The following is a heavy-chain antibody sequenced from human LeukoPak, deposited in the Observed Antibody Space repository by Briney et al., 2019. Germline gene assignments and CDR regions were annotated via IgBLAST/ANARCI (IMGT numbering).Heavy chain of an antibody. D-gene: IGHD1-26*01. CDR2: FVPEDGET. J-gene: IGHJ6*02. CDR3: ARGSKVGASYYYYGMDV. Sequence: ASVKVSCKVSGYTLTELSMHWVGQAPGKGLEWWGVFVPEDGETIYAQKFQGRVTMTEDTSTDTAYMELSSLRSEDTAVYYCARGSKVGASYYYYGMDVWGQGTTVTVSS. V-gene: IGHV1-24*01. CDR1: GYTLTELS.